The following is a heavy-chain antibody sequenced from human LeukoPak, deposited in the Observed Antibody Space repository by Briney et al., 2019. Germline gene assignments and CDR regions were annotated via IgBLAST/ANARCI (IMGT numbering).Heavy chain of an antibody. J-gene: IGHJ3*02. D-gene: IGHD3-10*01. Sequence: PSETVSLTCTVSGGSISSYYWSWIRQPPGKGLEWIGYMYYSGRTNYNPSLKSRVTMSVDTSKNQFSLKLSSVTAADTAVYYCARQGESYYHMHAFDIWGQGT. CDR1: GGSISSYY. V-gene: IGHV4-59*08. CDR3: ARQGESYYHMHAFDI. CDR2: MYYSGRT.